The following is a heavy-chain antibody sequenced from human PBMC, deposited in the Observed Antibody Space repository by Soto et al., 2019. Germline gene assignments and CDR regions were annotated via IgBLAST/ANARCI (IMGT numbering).Heavy chain of an antibody. J-gene: IGHJ4*02. CDR2: IDPSDSYT. V-gene: IGHV5-10-1*01. Sequence: GESLKISCKGSGYSFTSYWISWVRQMPGKGLEWMGRIDPSDSYTNYSPSFQGHVTISADKSISTAYLQWSSLKASDTAMYYCARRAWDCTNGVCSFDYWGQGTLVTVSP. D-gene: IGHD2-8*01. CDR3: ARRAWDCTNGVCSFDY. CDR1: GYSFTSYW.